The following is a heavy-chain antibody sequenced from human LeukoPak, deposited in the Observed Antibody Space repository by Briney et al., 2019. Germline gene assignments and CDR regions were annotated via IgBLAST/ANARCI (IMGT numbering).Heavy chain of an antibody. CDR3: ARLLWFGTLPYYYYYMDV. J-gene: IGHJ6*03. CDR1: GYTFTSYG. Sequence: ASVKVSCKASGYTFTSYGISWVRQAPGQGLEWMGWISAYNGNTNYAQKLQGRVTMTTDTSTSTAYMELRSLRSDDTAVYYCARLLWFGTLPYYYYYMDVWGKGTTVTISS. CDR2: ISAYNGNT. V-gene: IGHV1-18*01. D-gene: IGHD3-10*01.